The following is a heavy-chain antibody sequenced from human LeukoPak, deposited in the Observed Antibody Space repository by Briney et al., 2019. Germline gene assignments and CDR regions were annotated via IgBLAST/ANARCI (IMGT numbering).Heavy chain of an antibody. J-gene: IGHJ4*02. V-gene: IGHV3-7*01. CDR1: GFTFSSYW. Sequence: GGSLRLSCAASGFTFSSYWLSWVRHAPGKGLEWVANIKHDGSEKYYMDSVKGRFTISRDNAKNSLYLQMNSLRAEDTAVYYCARDSSIFGVFWGQGTLVTVSS. D-gene: IGHD3-3*01. CDR2: IKHDGSEK. CDR3: ARDSSIFGVF.